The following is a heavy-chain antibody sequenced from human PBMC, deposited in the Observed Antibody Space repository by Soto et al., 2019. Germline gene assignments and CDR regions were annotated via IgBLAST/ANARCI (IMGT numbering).Heavy chain of an antibody. CDR2: IIPIFGTA. V-gene: IGHV1-69*13. D-gene: IGHD3-10*01. CDR1: GGTFRSYA. J-gene: IGHJ6*02. CDR3: ARAYYYGSGSYLDV. Sequence: PWASVKVSCKASGGTFRSYAISWVRQAPGQGLEWMGGIIPIFGTANYAQKFQGRVTITADESTSTAYMELSSLRSEDTAVYYCARAYYYGSGSYLDVWGQGTTVTVSS.